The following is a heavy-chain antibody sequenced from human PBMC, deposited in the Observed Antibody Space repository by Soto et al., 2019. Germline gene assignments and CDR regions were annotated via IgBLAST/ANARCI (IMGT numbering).Heavy chain of an antibody. J-gene: IGHJ4*02. CDR2: ISSSSSTI. CDR3: ARDPATYYDFWSGYLYN. V-gene: IGHV3-48*02. Sequence: EVQVVESGGGLVQPGGSLRLSCAASGFTFSSYSMNWVRQAPGKGLEWVSYISSSSSTIYYADSVKGRFTISRDNAKNSLYLQMNSLRDEDTAVYYCARDPATYYDFWSGYLYNWGQGTLVTVSS. D-gene: IGHD3-3*01. CDR1: GFTFSSYS.